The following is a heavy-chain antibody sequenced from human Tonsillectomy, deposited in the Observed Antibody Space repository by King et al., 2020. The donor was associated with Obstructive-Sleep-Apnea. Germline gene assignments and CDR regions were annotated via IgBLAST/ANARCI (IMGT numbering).Heavy chain of an antibody. D-gene: IGHD2-15*01. CDR2: IYYTGST. Sequence: QLQESGPGLVKPSETLSLTCTVSGGSISSYYWSWIRQPPGKGLEWVGYIYYTGSTNYNPSLKSRLTISVDTSKNQFSLKLSSVTAADTAVYYCARHRTSGKLVVAALDYWGQGTLVTVSS. J-gene: IGHJ4*02. V-gene: IGHV4-59*08. CDR1: GGSISSYY. CDR3: ARHRTSGKLVVAALDY.